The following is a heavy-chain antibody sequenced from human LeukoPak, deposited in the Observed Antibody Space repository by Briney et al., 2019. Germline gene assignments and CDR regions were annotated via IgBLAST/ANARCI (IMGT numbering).Heavy chain of an antibody. J-gene: IGHJ4*02. CDR1: GSIFTSYW. Sequence: PGASLQISCKGSGSIFTSYWISLVRPLPGKVLEWMGRIDPSDSYTNHTLSFQGHVTISADKTISTAYLQWSSLKAADTAMYYCARQTYSSGWYEDYWGQGTLVTVSS. D-gene: IGHD6-19*01. CDR2: IDPSDSYT. V-gene: IGHV5-10-1*01. CDR3: ARQTYSSGWYEDY.